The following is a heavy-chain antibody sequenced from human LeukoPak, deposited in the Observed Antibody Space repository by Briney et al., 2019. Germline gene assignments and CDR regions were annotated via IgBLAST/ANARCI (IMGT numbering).Heavy chain of an antibody. CDR3: AKELGYCSSTSCSRYFDL. Sequence: GGSLRLSCAASGFTFSSYEMNWVRQAPGKGLEWVSAISGSGGSTYYADSVKGRFTISRDNSKNTLYLQMNSLRAEDTAVYYCAKELGYCSSTSCSRYFDLWGRGTLVTVSS. CDR1: GFTFSSYE. D-gene: IGHD2-2*01. V-gene: IGHV3-23*01. CDR2: ISGSGGST. J-gene: IGHJ2*01.